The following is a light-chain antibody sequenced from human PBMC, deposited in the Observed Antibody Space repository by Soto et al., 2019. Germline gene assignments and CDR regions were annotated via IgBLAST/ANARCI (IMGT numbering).Light chain of an antibody. CDR2: AAS. V-gene: IGKV1-39*01. J-gene: IGKJ5*01. CDR1: QGIANF. Sequence: DIQMTRSPSSLSASVGDRVTITCRASQGIANFLNWYQQKPGKAPKLLXYAASSLRSGVPSRFSGSGFGTDLTLTISSLQPEDFATYYCQQNYSPPPVTFGQGTRLEIK. CDR3: QQNYSPPPVT.